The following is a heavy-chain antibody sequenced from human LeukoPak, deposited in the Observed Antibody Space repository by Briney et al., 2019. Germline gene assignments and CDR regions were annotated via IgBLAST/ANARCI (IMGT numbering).Heavy chain of an antibody. V-gene: IGHV3-23*01. Sequence: GGSLRLSCAASGLTFSSFVMGWVRQAPGKGLEWVSGISGSGGNTFYIGSVKGRFSIFRDNSKSTLYLQMNSLRDEDTAIYYCAKRVVGAPYAFDIWGQGTMVTVSS. J-gene: IGHJ3*02. CDR1: GLTFSSFV. CDR3: AKRVVGAPYAFDI. D-gene: IGHD1-26*01. CDR2: ISGSGGNT.